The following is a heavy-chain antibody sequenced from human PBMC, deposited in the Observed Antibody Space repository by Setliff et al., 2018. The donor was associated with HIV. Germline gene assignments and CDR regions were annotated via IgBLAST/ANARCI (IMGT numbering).Heavy chain of an antibody. Sequence: GESLKISCKASGYSLANYWVGWVRQMPGKGLEWMGLIYPGDSETRYNPSFQGQVSISADKSINTAYLQWSSLKASDTAMYYCARRYGFDSSGLENDAFDIWGQGTLVTVS. CDR3: ARRYGFDSSGLENDAFDI. CDR2: IYPGDSET. CDR1: GYSLANYW. D-gene: IGHD3-22*01. J-gene: IGHJ3*02. V-gene: IGHV5-51*01.